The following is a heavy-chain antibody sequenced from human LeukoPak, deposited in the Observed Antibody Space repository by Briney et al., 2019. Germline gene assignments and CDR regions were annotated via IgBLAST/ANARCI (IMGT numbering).Heavy chain of an antibody. CDR3: AKDGSGAVAGTHFDY. V-gene: IGHV3-30*18. J-gene: IGHJ4*02. CDR2: ISYDGSNK. CDR1: GFTFSSYG. D-gene: IGHD6-19*01. Sequence: PGGSLRLSCAASGFTFSSYGMHWVRQAPGKGLEWVAVISYDGSNKYYADSVKGRFTISRDNSKNTLYLQMNSLRAEDTAVYYCAKDGSGAVAGTHFDYWGQGTLVTVSS.